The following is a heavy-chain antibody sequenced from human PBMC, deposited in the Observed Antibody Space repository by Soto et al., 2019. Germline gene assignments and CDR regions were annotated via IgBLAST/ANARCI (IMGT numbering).Heavy chain of an antibody. D-gene: IGHD6-19*01. V-gene: IGHV3-43*01. Sequence: EVQLVESGGVVAQPGGSLRLSCAASGFTFGDYTMHWVRQAPGKGLEWVSLISWDGGSTYYADSVKGRFTISRDNSKNSLYLQMNSLRTEDTAFYYCAKDIASSGWYSLDYWGQGTLVTVSS. CDR1: GFTFGDYT. CDR3: AKDIASSGWYSLDY. CDR2: ISWDGGST. J-gene: IGHJ4*02.